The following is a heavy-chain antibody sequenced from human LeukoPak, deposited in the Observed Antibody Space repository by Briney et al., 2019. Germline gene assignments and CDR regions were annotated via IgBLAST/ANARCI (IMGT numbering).Heavy chain of an antibody. V-gene: IGHV1-69*06. CDR1: GGTFSSYA. D-gene: IGHD2-15*01. Sequence: SVKVSCKASGGTFSSYAISWVRQAPGQGLEWMGGIILIFGTANYAQKFQGRVTITADKATSTAYMELSSLRSEDTAVYYCARGRWWGLSFDYWGQGTLVTVSS. CDR3: ARGRWWGLSFDY. J-gene: IGHJ4*02. CDR2: IILIFGTA.